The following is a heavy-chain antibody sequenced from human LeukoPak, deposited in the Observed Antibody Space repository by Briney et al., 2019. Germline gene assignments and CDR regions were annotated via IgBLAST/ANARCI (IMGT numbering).Heavy chain of an antibody. D-gene: IGHD1-26*01. CDR2: IQWKSGVT. V-gene: IGHV3-9*01. CDR1: GHIVEDNA. Sequence: GGSLRLSCVVSGHIVEDNAMHWVRQVPGKGLEWVSGIQWKSGVTGYADSVKGRFTISRDNAKNTLYLQMNSLRAEDTAVYYCASGYSGSYFGFYFFDYWGQGTLVTVSS. CDR3: ASGYSGSYFGFYFFDY. J-gene: IGHJ4*02.